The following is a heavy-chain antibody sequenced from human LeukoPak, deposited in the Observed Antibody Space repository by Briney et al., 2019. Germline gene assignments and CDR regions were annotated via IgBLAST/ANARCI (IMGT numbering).Heavy chain of an antibody. V-gene: IGHV3-64*01. D-gene: IGHD6-19*01. CDR3: ARVGSSGNFYAYDI. CDR1: GFTFSNYA. Sequence: GGSLRLSCAASGFTFSNYAIHWVRQAPGKGLEYVSAVSSNGGYTYYAKSVKGRFTISSDNSKNTLYLQMGSLRAEDMGLYYCARVGSSGNFYAYDIWGQGTKVTVSS. J-gene: IGHJ3*02. CDR2: VSSNGGYT.